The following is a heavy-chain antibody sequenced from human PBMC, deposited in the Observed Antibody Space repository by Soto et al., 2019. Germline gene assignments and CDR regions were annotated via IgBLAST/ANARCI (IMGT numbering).Heavy chain of an antibody. CDR1: GYTFTSYD. V-gene: IGHV1-46*03. CDR3: ARRYSGSPYDI. J-gene: IGHJ3*02. CDR2: INPSGGST. D-gene: IGHD1-26*01. Sequence: ASVKVSCKASGYTFTSYDINWVRQAPGQGLEWMGIINPSGGSTSYAQKFQGRVTMTRDTSTSTVYMELSSLRSEDTAVYYCARRYSGSPYDIWGQGTMVTVS.